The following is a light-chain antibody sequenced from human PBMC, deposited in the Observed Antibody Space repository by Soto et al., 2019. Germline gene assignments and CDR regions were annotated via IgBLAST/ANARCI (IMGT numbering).Light chain of an antibody. J-gene: IGLJ2*01. CDR1: SSDVAGYNY. V-gene: IGLV2-8*01. Sequence: QSALTQPPSASGSPGQSVTISCTGTSSDVAGYNYVSWYQQHPGKAPKLMIYEVSKRPXGVPDRFSGSKSGNTASLTVSGXXXXXXXXYYCSSYAGNNNLVFGGGTKLTVL. CDR2: EVS. CDR3: SSYAGNNNLV.